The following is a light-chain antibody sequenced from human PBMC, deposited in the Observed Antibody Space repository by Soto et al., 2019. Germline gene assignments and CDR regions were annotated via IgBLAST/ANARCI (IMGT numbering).Light chain of an antibody. CDR3: QQYESTPPT. J-gene: IGKJ2*01. Sequence: DIVMTQSPDSLAVSLGERATINCKSSQSVLYSSNNKNYLAWYQQRPGQPPKLLIYWASTRESGVPDRFSGSGSGTDRILTITSLQAEDVAVYYCQQYESTPPTFGQGTKLEIK. CDR1: QSVLYSSNNKNY. V-gene: IGKV4-1*01. CDR2: WAS.